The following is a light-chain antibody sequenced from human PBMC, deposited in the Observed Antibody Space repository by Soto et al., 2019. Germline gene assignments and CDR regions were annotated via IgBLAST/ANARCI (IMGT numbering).Light chain of an antibody. J-gene: IGLJ2*01. V-gene: IGLV2-14*01. CDR2: DVS. CDR1: SSDVGGYNY. Sequence: QSALTQPASVSGTPGQSITISCTGTSSDVGGYNYVSWYQQHPGKAPKLMIYDVSNRPSGVSNRFSGSKSGNTASLTISGLQAEDEADYYCSSYTSSSLVVFGGGTKLTVV. CDR3: SSYTSSSLVV.